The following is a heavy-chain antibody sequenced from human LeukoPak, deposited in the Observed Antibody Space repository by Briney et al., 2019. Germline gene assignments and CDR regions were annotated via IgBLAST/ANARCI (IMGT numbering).Heavy chain of an antibody. V-gene: IGHV4-59*01. D-gene: IGHD6-19*01. CDR3: ARAGYSSGWYYYGMDV. J-gene: IGHJ6*02. Sequence: SETLSLTCTVSGGSISSYYWSWIWQPPGKGLEWIGYIYYSGSTNYNPSLKSRVTISVDTSKNQFSLKLSSVTAADTAVYYCARAGYSSGWYYYGMDVWGQGTTVTVSS. CDR2: IYYSGST. CDR1: GGSISSYY.